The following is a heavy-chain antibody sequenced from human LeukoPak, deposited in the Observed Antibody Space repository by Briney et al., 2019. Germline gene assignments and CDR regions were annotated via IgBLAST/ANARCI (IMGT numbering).Heavy chain of an antibody. CDR2: IYWNDDK. CDR1: GFSLSTNGVV. V-gene: IGHV2-5*01. D-gene: IGHD4-23*01. CDR3: ALGSTVITSWDY. Sequence: SGPTLVNPTQTLTLTCTFSGFSLSTNGVVVGWIRQPPGKALEWLALIYWNDDKRYRPSLKSRLSITKDTSKNQVVLTMTKMDPVDTATYYCALGSTVITSWDYWGQGTLVTVSS. J-gene: IGHJ4*02.